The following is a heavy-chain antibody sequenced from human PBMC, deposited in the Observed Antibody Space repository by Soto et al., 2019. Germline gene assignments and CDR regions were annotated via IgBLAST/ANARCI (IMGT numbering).Heavy chain of an antibody. D-gene: IGHD3-3*02. Sequence: GGSLRLSCAASGFTFSRYAMTWVRQAPGKGLEWVSGISGGGGSPYYADSVKGRFTISRDNSKNTLYLQMNSLRAEDTAVYYCAKYNAYIVGPYASGHYGMDGWGQGTTVPVAS. CDR2: ISGGGGSP. CDR1: GFTFSRYA. V-gene: IGHV3-23*01. J-gene: IGHJ6*02. CDR3: AKYNAYIVGPYASGHYGMDG.